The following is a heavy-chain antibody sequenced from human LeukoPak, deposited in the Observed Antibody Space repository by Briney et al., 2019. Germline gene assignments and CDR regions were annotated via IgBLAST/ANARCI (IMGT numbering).Heavy chain of an antibody. Sequence: GGSLRLSCAASGFTFSSYPMSWVRQAPGKGLEWVSAISGSGGDTYYADSVKGRFAISRDNSKNTLYLQMNSLRAEDTALYYCATSSGWYPKYFDYWGQGTLVTVSS. V-gene: IGHV3-23*01. CDR1: GFTFSSYP. CDR3: ATSSGWYPKYFDY. CDR2: ISGSGGDT. J-gene: IGHJ4*02. D-gene: IGHD6-19*01.